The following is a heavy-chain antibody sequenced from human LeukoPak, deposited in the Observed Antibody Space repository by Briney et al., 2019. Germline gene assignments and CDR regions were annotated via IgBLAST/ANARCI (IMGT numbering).Heavy chain of an antibody. J-gene: IGHJ5*02. CDR3: ARLAPDYADYWFDP. D-gene: IGHD4-17*01. CDR2: IYPLESIT. V-gene: IGHV5-51*01. Sequence: GESLKISCHTSGYDFSTKWIGWVRQMPGKGLEWMGIIYPLESITKYSPAFQGHATLTADTSINTAFLQWTSLKASDTAIYYCARLAPDYADYWFDPWGQGTLVTVSS. CDR1: GYDFSTKW.